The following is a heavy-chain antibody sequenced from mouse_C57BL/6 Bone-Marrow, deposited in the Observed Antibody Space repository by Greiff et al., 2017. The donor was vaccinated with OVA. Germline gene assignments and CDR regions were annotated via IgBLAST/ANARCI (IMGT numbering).Heavy chain of an antibody. CDR2: IWSGGST. CDR1: GFSLTSYG. V-gene: IGHV2-2*01. D-gene: IGHD2-1*01. Sequence: VHLVESGPGLVQPSQSLSITCTVSGFSLTSYGVHWVRQSPGKGLEWLGVIWSGGSTDYNAAFISRLSISKDNSKSQVFFKMNSLQADDTAIYYCASFYGNYDVCYYAMDYWGQGTSVTVSS. CDR3: ASFYGNYDVCYYAMDY. J-gene: IGHJ4*01.